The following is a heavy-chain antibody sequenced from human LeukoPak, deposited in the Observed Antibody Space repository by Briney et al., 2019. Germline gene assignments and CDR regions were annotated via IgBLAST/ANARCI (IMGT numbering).Heavy chain of an antibody. Sequence: GGSLRLSCAASGFTFSRYALSWVRQAPGKGLEWVSGSGGSADTTYYTKSVEGRFTVSRDNAKNSLYLQMNSLRAEDTAVYYCAQLTLGIQDYWGQGTLVTVSS. V-gene: IGHV3-23*01. CDR2: SGGSADTT. J-gene: IGHJ4*02. CDR3: AQLTLGIQDY. D-gene: IGHD7-27*01. CDR1: GFTFSRYA.